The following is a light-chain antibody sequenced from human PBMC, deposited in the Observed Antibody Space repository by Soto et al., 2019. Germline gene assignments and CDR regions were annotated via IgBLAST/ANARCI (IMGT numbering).Light chain of an antibody. CDR1: QSVSSN. J-gene: IGKJ4*01. V-gene: IGKV3-20*01. CDR2: GAS. Sequence: EIATTQSPATLSVSPGERATLSSRASQSVSSNLAWYQQKPGQAPRLLIYGASSRATGIPDRFSGSGSGTDFTLTISRLEPEDFAVYYCQQYGSSLGVTFGGGTKVDI. CDR3: QQYGSSLGVT.